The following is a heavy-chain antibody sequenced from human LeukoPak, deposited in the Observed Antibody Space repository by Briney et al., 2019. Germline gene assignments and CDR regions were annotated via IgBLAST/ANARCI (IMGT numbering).Heavy chain of an antibody. CDR2: ISGHSSTM. CDR1: GFTFSSYS. J-gene: IGHJ4*02. Sequence: GGSLRLSCAASGFTFSSYSMNWVRQAPGKGLEWVSYISGHSSTMYYADSVKGRFTISRDNAKNSLYLQMNSLRADDTAVYYCARDWNYGGTIDFWGQGTLVAVSS. D-gene: IGHD4-23*01. V-gene: IGHV3-48*01. CDR3: ARDWNYGGTIDF.